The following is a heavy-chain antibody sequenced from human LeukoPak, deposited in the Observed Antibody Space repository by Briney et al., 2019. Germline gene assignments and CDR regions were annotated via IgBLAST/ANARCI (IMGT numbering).Heavy chain of an antibody. D-gene: IGHD3-10*01. CDR1: GFTFSSYA. V-gene: IGHV3-23*01. J-gene: IGHJ4*02. Sequence: PGGSLRLSCAASGFTFSSYAMSWVRQAPGKGLEWVSAISGSGGSTYYADSVKGRFTISRDNSKNTLYLQMNSLRAEDTAVYYCAKDGGLWFGELLSMGDYWGQGTLVTVSS. CDR2: ISGSGGST. CDR3: AKDGGLWFGELLSMGDY.